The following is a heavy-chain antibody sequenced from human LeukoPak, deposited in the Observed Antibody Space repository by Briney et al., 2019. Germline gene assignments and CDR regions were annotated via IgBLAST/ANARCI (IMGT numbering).Heavy chain of an antibody. CDR3: ARDPGGRYGMDV. CDR2: IIPIFGSA. V-gene: IGHV1-69*13. CDR1: GGTFSSYA. Sequence: SVKVSCKASGGTFSSYAISWVRQAPGQGLEWMGGIIPIFGSANYAQKFQGRVTITADESTSTAYMELSSLRSEDTAVYYCARDPGGRYGMDVWGQGTTVTVSS. D-gene: IGHD3-10*01. J-gene: IGHJ6*02.